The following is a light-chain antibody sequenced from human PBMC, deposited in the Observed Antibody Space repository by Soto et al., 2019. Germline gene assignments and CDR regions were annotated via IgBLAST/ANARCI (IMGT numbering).Light chain of an antibody. V-gene: IGKV3-20*01. J-gene: IGKJ1*01. Sequence: EIVLTQSPGTLSLSPGERATLSCRASQSLSSSYLAWYQQKPGQAPRLLVYGVSNRATGIPDRFSGSGSGTDFTLTISILEPEDFAVYYCHQYGSSPRTFGQGTKVEIK. CDR1: QSLSSSY. CDR2: GVS. CDR3: HQYGSSPRT.